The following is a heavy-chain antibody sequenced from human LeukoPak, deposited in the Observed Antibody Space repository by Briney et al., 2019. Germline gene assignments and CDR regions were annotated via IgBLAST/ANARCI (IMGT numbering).Heavy chain of an antibody. J-gene: IGHJ4*02. CDR3: ARLWKRQFPDY. CDR2: INHSGST. V-gene: IGHV4-34*01. CDR1: GGSFSGYY. D-gene: IGHD1-1*01. Sequence: SETLSLTCAVYGGSFSGYYWSWIRQPPGKGLEWIGEINHSGSTNYNPSLKSRVTISVDTSKNQFSLKLSSVTAADTAVYYCARLWKRQFPDYGGQGTLVTVSS.